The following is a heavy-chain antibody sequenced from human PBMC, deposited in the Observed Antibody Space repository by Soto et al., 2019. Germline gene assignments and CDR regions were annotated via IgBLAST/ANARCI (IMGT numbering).Heavy chain of an antibody. Sequence: GGSLRLSCAASGFTFSSYAMSWVRQAPGKGLEWVSAISGSGGSTYYADSVKGRFTISRDNSKNTLYLEMDRLRAEDNAVFYCAKQAYYGDYHNFDYWGQGTLVTVSS. J-gene: IGHJ4*02. CDR2: ISGSGGST. CDR3: AKQAYYGDYHNFDY. D-gene: IGHD4-17*01. CDR1: GFTFSSYA. V-gene: IGHV3-23*01.